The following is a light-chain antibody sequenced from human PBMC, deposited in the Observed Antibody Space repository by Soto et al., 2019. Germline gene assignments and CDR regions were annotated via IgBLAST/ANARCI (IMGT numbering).Light chain of an antibody. Sequence: AIRMTQSPSSFSASTGDRVTITCRASQGISSYLAWYQQKPGKAPKLLIYAASTLQSGVPSRFSGSGSGTDFTLTISCLQSEDFAVYYCQLYGSSPWTFGQGTKV. J-gene: IGKJ1*01. V-gene: IGKV1-8*01. CDR2: AAS. CDR3: QLYGSSPWT. CDR1: QGISSY.